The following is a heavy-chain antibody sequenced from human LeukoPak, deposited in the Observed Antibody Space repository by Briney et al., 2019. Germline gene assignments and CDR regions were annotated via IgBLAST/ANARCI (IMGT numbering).Heavy chain of an antibody. V-gene: IGHV4-4*09. CDR1: GGSISSYY. CDR3: ARRATMLAGGYFDY. Sequence: SETLSLTCNASGGSISSYYWSWIRQTPGKGLEWIGYIYASGSTTYNPSLKSRVTISIDTSKNQFSLKLSSVTAADTAVYYCARRATMLAGGYFDYWGQGTLVSVSS. J-gene: IGHJ4*02. D-gene: IGHD5-12*01. CDR2: IYASGST.